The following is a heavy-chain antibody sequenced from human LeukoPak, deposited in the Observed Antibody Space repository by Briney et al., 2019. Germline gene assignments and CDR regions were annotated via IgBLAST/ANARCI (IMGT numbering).Heavy chain of an antibody. CDR2: IYTSGST. J-gene: IGHJ4*02. V-gene: IGHV4-4*07. D-gene: IGHD4-17*01. CDR1: GGSMSSYY. CDR3: ARVGAYYGDYSIDY. Sequence: SETLSLTCSVSGGSMSSYYWIWIRQPAGKGLEWIGRIYTSGSTNYNPSLKSRVTMSVDTSKNQFSLKLTSVTAADTAVYYCARVGAYYGDYSIDYWGQGTLVTVSS.